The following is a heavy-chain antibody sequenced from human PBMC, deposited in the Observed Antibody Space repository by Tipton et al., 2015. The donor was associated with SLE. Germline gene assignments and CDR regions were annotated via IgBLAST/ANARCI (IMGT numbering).Heavy chain of an antibody. J-gene: IGHJ4*02. CDR2: IYDTGRT. Sequence: LRLSCTVSGGSINTYYWSWIRPPPGKGLEYIGYIYDTGRTNYNPSLKSRVPISLDPSKNQFTLRLSSVTAADTAVYYCARNRVFYFDYGGQGSLVTVSS. V-gene: IGHV4-59*08. CDR1: GGSINTYY. CDR3: ARNRVFYFDY.